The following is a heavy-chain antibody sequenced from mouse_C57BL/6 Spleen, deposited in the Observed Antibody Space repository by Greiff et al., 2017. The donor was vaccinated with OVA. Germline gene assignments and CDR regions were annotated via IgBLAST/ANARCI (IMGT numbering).Heavy chain of an antibody. D-gene: IGHD1-1*01. CDR3: ARDGNYYGIDY. V-gene: IGHV5-4*01. J-gene: IGHJ2*01. Sequence: EVKLVESGGGLVKPGGSLKLSCAASGFTFSSYAMSWVRQTPEKRLEWVATISDGGSYTYYPDNVKGRFTISRDNAKNNLYLQMSHLKSEDTAMYYCARDGNYYGIDYWGQGTTLTVSS. CDR1: GFTFSSYA. CDR2: ISDGGSYT.